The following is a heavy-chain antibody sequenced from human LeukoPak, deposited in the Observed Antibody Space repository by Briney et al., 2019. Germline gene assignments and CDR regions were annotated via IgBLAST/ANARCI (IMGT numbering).Heavy chain of an antibody. CDR3: TSLSGSYLYYYYYGMDV. V-gene: IGHV3-73*01. Sequence: GGSLRLSCAASGFTFSGSAMHWVRQASGKGLEWVGRIRSKANSYATAYAASVKGRFTISRDDSKSTAYLQMNSLKTEDTAVYYCTSLSGSYLYYYYYGMDVWGQGTTVTVSS. J-gene: IGHJ6*02. D-gene: IGHD1-26*01. CDR2: IRSKANSYAT. CDR1: GFTFSGSA.